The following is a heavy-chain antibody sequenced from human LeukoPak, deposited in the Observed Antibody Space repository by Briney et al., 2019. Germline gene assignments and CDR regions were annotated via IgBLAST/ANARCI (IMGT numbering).Heavy chain of an antibody. CDR1: GFTFSDYY. D-gene: IGHD3-10*01. CDR2: ISSSGSTI. Sequence: GGSLRLSCAASGFTFSDYYMSWIRQAPGKGLEWVSYISSSGSTIYYADSVKGRFTISRDNAKNSLYLQMNSLRAEDTAVYYCARDKYGSGSYYNRPDYYYYGMNVWGQGTTVIVSS. J-gene: IGHJ6*02. CDR3: ARDKYGSGSYYNRPDYYYYGMNV. V-gene: IGHV3-11*01.